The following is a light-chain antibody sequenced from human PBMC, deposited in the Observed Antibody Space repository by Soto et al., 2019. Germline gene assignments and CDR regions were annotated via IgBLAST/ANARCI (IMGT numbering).Light chain of an antibody. CDR3: QVWDSSIVV. J-gene: IGLJ2*01. Sequence: SYELTQPLSVSVALGQTARITCEGNSAGSKNVNWYQQKPGQAPVLVIYRDSNRPSGIPERFSGSNSGNTATLTISRAQGGDEADYYCQVWDSSIVVFGGGTKLTVL. CDR2: RDS. V-gene: IGLV3-9*01. CDR1: SAGSKN.